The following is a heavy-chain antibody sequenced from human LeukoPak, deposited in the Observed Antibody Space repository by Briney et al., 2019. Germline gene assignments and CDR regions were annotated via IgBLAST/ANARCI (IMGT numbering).Heavy chain of an antibody. CDR2: INHSGST. J-gene: IGHJ4*02. V-gene: IGHV4-34*01. Sequence: SETLSLTCAVYGGSSSGYYWGWIRQPPGKGLEWIGEINHSGSTNYNPSLKSRVTISVDTSKNQFSLKLSSVTAADTAVYYCARDMAARPSTFDHWGQGTLVIVSS. CDR3: ARDMAARPSTFDH. CDR1: GGSSSGYY. D-gene: IGHD6-6*01.